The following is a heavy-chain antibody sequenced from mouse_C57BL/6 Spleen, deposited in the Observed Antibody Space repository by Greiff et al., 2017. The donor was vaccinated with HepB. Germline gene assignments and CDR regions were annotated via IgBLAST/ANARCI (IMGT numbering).Heavy chain of an antibody. V-gene: IGHV5-4*01. CDR2: ISDGGSYT. J-gene: IGHJ2*01. CDR3: ARDYDRYYFDY. D-gene: IGHD2-12*01. Sequence: DVKLVESGGGLVKPGGSLKLSCAASGFTFGSYAMSWVRQTPEKRLEWVATISDGGSYTYYPDNVKGRFTISRDNAKNNLYLQMSHLKSEDTAMYYCARDYDRYYFDYWGQGTTLTVSS. CDR1: GFTFGSYA.